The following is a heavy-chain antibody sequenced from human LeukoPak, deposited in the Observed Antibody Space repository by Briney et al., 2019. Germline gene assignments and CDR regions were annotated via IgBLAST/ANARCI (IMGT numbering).Heavy chain of an antibody. CDR2: INPNSGGT. CDR3: ARVSPPLVPTIFGVVIDYFDY. D-gene: IGHD3-3*01. CDR1: GYTFTGYY. V-gene: IGHV1-2*02. J-gene: IGHJ4*02. Sequence: ASVKVSCKASGYTFTGYYMHWVRQAPGQGLEWMGWINPNSGGTNYAQKFQGRVTMTRDTSISTAYMELSRLRSDDTAVYYCARVSPPLVPTIFGVVIDYFDYWGQGTLVTVSS.